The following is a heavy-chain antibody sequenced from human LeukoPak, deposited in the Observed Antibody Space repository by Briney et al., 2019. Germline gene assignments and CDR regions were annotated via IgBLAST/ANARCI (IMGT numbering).Heavy chain of an antibody. Sequence: ASVKVSCKASGYTFTGYYMHWVRQAPGQGLEWMGWINPNGGGTNYAQKFQGRVTMTRDTSISTAHMELSSLRSEDTAVYYCAPAYCSGGSCYYYWGQGTLVTVSS. CDR1: GYTFTGYY. D-gene: IGHD2-15*01. CDR2: INPNGGGT. CDR3: APAYCSGGSCYYY. J-gene: IGHJ4*02. V-gene: IGHV1-2*02.